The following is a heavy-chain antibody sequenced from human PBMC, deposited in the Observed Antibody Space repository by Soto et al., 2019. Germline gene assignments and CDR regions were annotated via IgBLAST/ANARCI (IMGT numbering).Heavy chain of an antibody. CDR3: ARDDIVVVPAAMNPSYNWFDP. D-gene: IGHD2-2*01. V-gene: IGHV1-18*01. CDR2: ISAYNGNT. CDR1: GYTFTSYG. J-gene: IGHJ5*02. Sequence: ASVKVSFKASGYTFTSYGISWVRQAPGQGLEWMGWISAYNGNTNYAQKLQGRVTMTTDTSTSTAYMELRSLRSDDTAVYYCARDDIVVVPAAMNPSYNWFDPWGQGTLVTVSS.